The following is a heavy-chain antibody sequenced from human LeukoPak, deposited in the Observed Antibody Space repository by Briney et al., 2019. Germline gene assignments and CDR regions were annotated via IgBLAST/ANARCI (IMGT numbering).Heavy chain of an antibody. CDR3: ATYRVRHLNSLDY. D-gene: IGHD3-16*02. CDR1: EFTFSTYW. V-gene: IGHV3-7*03. CDR2: INQDGSEK. J-gene: IGHJ4*02. Sequence: GGSLRLSCVASEFTFSTYWMTWVRQAPGKRLQWVANINQDGSEKNYVDSVKGRFTVSRDNAKNSLFLQMNSLRAEDTAVYYCATYRVRHLNSLDYWGRGTLVSVSS.